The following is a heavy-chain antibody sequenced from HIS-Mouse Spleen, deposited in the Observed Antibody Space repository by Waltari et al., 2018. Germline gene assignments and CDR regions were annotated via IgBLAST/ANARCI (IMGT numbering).Heavy chain of an antibody. D-gene: IGHD3-10*01. CDR3: ARGRRYYGSGSYGSFDY. CDR1: GGSISSSSYY. V-gene: IGHV4-39*07. CDR2: IYYSGST. J-gene: IGHJ4*02. Sequence: QLQLQESGPGLVKPSETLSLTCTVSGGSISSSSYYWGWIRQPPGKGLEWIGSIYYSGSTYCNPSLKSRVTISVDTSKNQFSLKLSSVTAADTAVYYCARGRRYYGSGSYGSFDYWGQGTLVTVSS.